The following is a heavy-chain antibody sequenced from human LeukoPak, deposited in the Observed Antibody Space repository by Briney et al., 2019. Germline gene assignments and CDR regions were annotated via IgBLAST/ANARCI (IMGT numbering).Heavy chain of an antibody. V-gene: IGHV4-39*01. D-gene: IGHD4-23*01. CDR1: GGSFSSSSYY. CDR2: FYYSGST. CDR3: ARIDGGHHLSPFDY. J-gene: IGHJ4*02. Sequence: SETLSLTCTVSGGSFSSSSYYWGWIRQPPGKGLEWIGSFYYSGSTYYNPSLKSRVTISVDTSKNQFSLRLSSVTAADTAIYYCARIDGGHHLSPFDYWGQGTLVTVSS.